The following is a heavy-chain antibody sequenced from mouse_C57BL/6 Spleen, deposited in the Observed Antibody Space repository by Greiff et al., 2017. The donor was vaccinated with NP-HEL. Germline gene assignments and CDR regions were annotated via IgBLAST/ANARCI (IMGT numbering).Heavy chain of an antibody. D-gene: IGHD1-1*02. V-gene: IGHV1-81*01. Sequence: QVQLQQSGAELARPGASVKLSCKASGYTFTSYGISWVKQRTGQGLEWIGEIYPRGGNTYYNEKFKGKATLTADKSSSTAYMELRSLTSEDSAVYFCAIYGSYAWWDQGTLVTVSA. J-gene: IGHJ3*02. CDR1: GYTFTSYG. CDR3: AIYGSYAW. CDR2: IYPRGGNT.